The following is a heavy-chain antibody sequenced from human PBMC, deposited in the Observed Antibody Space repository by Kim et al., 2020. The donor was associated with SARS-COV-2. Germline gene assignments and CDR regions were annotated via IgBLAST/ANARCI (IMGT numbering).Heavy chain of an antibody. D-gene: IGHD2-15*01. CDR2: ISYDAGSA. J-gene: IGHJ4*02. Sequence: GGSLRLSCAASGFTLSTYDIHWVRQAPGKGLEWVSIISYDAGSAFYADSVKGRFAISRDNSRNTVFLQMNSLRGEDTAVYYCAKVIAVGQHHFAYWGPGTLVIVSS. V-gene: IGHV3-30*18. CDR3: AKVIAVGQHHFAY. CDR1: GFTLSTYD.